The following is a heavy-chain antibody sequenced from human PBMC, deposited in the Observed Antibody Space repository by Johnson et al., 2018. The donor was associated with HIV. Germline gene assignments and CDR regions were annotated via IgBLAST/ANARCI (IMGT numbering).Heavy chain of an antibody. D-gene: IGHD2-21*02. V-gene: IGHV3-7*02. CDR1: GFTFDDYG. J-gene: IGHJ3*02. CDR3: ASCGGDCRDVFDI. CDR2: IKQDGSEK. Sequence: VQLVESGGGVVRPGGSLRLSCAASGFTFDDYGMHWVRQAPGKGLEWVANIKQDGSEKYYVDSVKGRFTISRDNSKNTLYLQMNSLRAEDTAVYYCASCGGDCRDVFDIWGQGTMVTVSS.